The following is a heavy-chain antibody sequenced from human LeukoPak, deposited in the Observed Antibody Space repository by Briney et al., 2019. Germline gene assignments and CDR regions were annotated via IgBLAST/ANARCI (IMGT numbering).Heavy chain of an antibody. CDR1: GGSISDYY. V-gene: IGHV4-59*08. CDR2: IHYSGST. D-gene: IGHD3-10*01. CDR3: ARLLSDYFDH. J-gene: IGHJ4*02. Sequence: SETLSLTCTVSGGSISDYYYSWIGQPPGKGLEWIGYIHYSGSTNYNPSLKSRVTISIDTSKNQFSLKLSSVTAADTAVYYCARLLSDYFDHWGQGTLVTVSS.